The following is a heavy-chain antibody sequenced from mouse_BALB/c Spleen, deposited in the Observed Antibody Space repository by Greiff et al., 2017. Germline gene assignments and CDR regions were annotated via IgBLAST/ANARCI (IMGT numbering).Heavy chain of an antibody. J-gene: IGHJ3*01. CDR1: GFTFNTYA. V-gene: IGHV10-1*02. Sequence: EVQGVESGGGLVQPKGSLKLSCAASGFTFNTYAMNWVRQAPGKGLEWVARIRSKSNNYATYYADSVKDRFTISRDDSQSMLYLQMNNLKTEDTAMYYCVSYYRYAWFAYWGQGTLVTVSA. CDR3: VSYYRYAWFAY. CDR2: IRSKSNNYAT. D-gene: IGHD2-14*01.